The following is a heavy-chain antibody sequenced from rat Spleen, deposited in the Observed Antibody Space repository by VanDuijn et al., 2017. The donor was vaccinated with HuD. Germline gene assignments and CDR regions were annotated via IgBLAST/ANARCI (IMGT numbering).Heavy chain of an antibody. CDR2: ITNTGGST. D-gene: IGHD1-2*01. J-gene: IGHJ3*01. CDR3: TRGDIAAMGRFAY. Sequence: EVQLVESGGGLVQPGRSLKLSCVASGFTFNNYWMTWIRQAPGKGLEWVASITNTGGSTYYPDSVKGRFTISRDNAKSTLYLQMNSLRSEETATYYCTRGDIAAMGRFAYWGQGTLVTVSS. CDR1: GFTFNNYW. V-gene: IGHV5-31*01.